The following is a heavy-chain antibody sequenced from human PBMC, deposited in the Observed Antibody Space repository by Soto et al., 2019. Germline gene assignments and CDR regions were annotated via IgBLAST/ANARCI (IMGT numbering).Heavy chain of an antibody. J-gene: IGHJ6*02. Sequence: ASVKVSCKASGYTFTSYALHWVRQAPGQRLVWIGWINAGNGNTNYSQNFHGRVTMTTATSPSTAYMGLESLRDHDTAVYYFARDWGVRRKSPWDYYYGMDVWGQGTTATLS. V-gene: IGHV1-3*01. CDR1: GYTFTSYA. CDR2: INAGNGNT. D-gene: IGHD3-16*01. CDR3: ARDWGVRRKSPWDYYYGMDV.